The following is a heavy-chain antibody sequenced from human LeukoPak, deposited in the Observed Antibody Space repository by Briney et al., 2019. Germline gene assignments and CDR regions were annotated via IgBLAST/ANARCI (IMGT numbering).Heavy chain of an antibody. CDR1: GYTFTGQY. Sequence: ASVKVSCTASGYTFTGQYMHWVRQAPGQGLEWMGWINPNGGGTNYAQKFQGRVTMTRDTSITTAYMELSRLRSDDTAVYFCARGTRYSGSYYGYWGQGTLVTVSS. D-gene: IGHD1-26*01. CDR3: ARGTRYSGSYYGY. CDR2: INPNGGGT. J-gene: IGHJ4*02. V-gene: IGHV1-2*02.